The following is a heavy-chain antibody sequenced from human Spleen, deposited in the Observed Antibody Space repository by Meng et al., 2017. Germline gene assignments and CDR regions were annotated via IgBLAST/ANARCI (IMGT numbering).Heavy chain of an antibody. CDR3: ARGGAGDIVVVVAATPDLAFDI. J-gene: IGHJ3*02. CDR2: INPNSGGT. D-gene: IGHD2-15*01. CDR1: GYNFPDYY. Sequence: ASVKVSCKPSGYNFPDYYIHWVRQAPGQGLEWMGWINPNSGGTNYAQKFQGRVTMTRDTSISTAYMELSRLRSDDTAVYYCARGGAGDIVVVVAATPDLAFDIWGQGTMVTVSS. V-gene: IGHV1-2*02.